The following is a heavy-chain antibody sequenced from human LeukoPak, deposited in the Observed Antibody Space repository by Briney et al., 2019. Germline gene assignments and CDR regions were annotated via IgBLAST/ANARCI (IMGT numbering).Heavy chain of an antibody. CDR1: GFSFINSD. CDR3: AKDGRYSGYLYYFDY. J-gene: IGHJ4*02. CDR2: ISNDGRNK. V-gene: IGHV3-30*02. D-gene: IGHD5-12*01. Sequence: GGSLRLSCAASGFSFINSDMHWVRQAPGRGLEWVTFISNDGRNKHYIDSVKGRFTISIDNSKNTLYLQMNSLRAEDTAVYYCAKDGRYSGYLYYFDYWGQGTLVTVSS.